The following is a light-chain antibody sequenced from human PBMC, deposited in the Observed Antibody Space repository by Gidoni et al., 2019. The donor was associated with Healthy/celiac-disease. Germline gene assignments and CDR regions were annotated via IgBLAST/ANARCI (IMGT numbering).Light chain of an antibody. CDR3: QQYNNWPPWT. V-gene: IGKV3-15*01. CDR1: QSVSSN. Sequence: EIVMTPSPATLSVSPGERATLSCRASQSVSSNLAWYQQKPGQAPSLLSYGASTRATGIPARCSGSGSGTEFTLTISSLQSEDFAVYYCQQYNNWPPWTFGQGTKVEIK. CDR2: GAS. J-gene: IGKJ1*01.